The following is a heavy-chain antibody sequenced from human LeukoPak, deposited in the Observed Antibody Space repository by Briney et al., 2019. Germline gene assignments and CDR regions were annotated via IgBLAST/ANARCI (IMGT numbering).Heavy chain of an antibody. CDR1: GFTFSNYA. J-gene: IGHJ4*02. CDR3: AKPYYYDTSGLRTLDN. CDR2: ISGSGGST. Sequence: PGGSLRLSCAASGFTFSNYAMSWVRQAPGKGLEWVSCISGSGGSTHYADSVKGRFTISRDNSKNTLYLQMNSLRAEDTAVYYCAKPYYYDTSGLRTLDNWGQGTLVTVPS. V-gene: IGHV3-23*01. D-gene: IGHD3-22*01.